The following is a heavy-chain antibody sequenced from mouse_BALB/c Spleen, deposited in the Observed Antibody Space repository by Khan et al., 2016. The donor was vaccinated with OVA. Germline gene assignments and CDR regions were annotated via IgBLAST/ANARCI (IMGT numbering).Heavy chain of an antibody. CDR3: ARRTTVYTLDY. Sequence: QVQLQQSGAELARPGASVKMSCKASGYTFTSNTMHWLKQRPGQGLEWIGYINPGSSYTNYNQNFKDKATLTADKSSSTAYMQLSSLTSEDSAVYYCARRTTVYTLDYWGQGTSVTVSS. V-gene: IGHV1-4*01. D-gene: IGHD1-1*01. CDR2: INPGSSYT. CDR1: GYTFTSNT. J-gene: IGHJ4*01.